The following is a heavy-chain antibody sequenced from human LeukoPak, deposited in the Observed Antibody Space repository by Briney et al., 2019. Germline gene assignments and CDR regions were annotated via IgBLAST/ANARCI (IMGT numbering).Heavy chain of an antibody. D-gene: IGHD2-21*02. J-gene: IGHJ3*02. V-gene: IGHV3-30*03. CDR3: AGSGGDIDDAFDI. Sequence: GGSLRLSCAASGFTFISYGMHWVRQAPGKGLEWLAVIAYDGSNKYYAESVKGRFTISRDNSKNTLYLQMNSLRAEDTAVYYCAGSGGDIDDAFDIWGQGTMVTVSS. CDR1: GFTFISYG. CDR2: IAYDGSNK.